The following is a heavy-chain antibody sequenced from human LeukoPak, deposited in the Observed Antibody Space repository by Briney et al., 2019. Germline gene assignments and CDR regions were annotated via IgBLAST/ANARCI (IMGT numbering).Heavy chain of an antibody. Sequence: GGSLRLSCAASGFTFSTYAMHWVRQAPGKGLEWVSYISSSGSTIYYADSVEGRFTISRDNAKNSLYLQMNSLRAEDTAVYYCAELGITMIGGVWGKGTTVTISS. CDR1: GFTFSTYA. J-gene: IGHJ6*04. D-gene: IGHD3-10*02. CDR3: AELGITMIGGV. CDR2: ISSSGSTI. V-gene: IGHV3-48*03.